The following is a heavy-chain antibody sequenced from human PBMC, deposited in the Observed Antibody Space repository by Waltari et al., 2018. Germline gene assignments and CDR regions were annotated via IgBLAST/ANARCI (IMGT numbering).Heavy chain of an antibody. J-gene: IGHJ4*02. D-gene: IGHD4-4*01. V-gene: IGHV1-46*02. CDR2: ISPLGDRT. Sequence: QLPLVQSGAEVKKPGASVKTSCMASGNSFNNYFLHWVRQAPGQGLEWMGAISPLGDRTYYPQLFRGRVTITRDTSTNTVYMDLSSLTSGDTAVYYCAREGTNAIDYKNFDYYGQGTLVNVSS. CDR3: AREGTNAIDYKNFDY. CDR1: GNSFNNYF.